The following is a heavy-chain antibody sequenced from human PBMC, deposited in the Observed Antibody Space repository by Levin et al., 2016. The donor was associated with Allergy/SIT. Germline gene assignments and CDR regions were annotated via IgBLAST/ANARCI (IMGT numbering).Heavy chain of an antibody. CDR2: INHSGST. D-gene: IGHD2-2*01. Sequence: GSLRLSCAVYGGSFSGYYWSWIRQPPGKGLEWIGEINHSGSTNYNPSLKSRVTISVDTSKNQVSLRLRSVTAADTALYYCAGLTPFYSSTYMPGVFDIWGRGTMVTVSS. J-gene: IGHJ3*02. V-gene: IGHV4-34*01. CDR3: AGLTPFYSSTYMPGVFDI. CDR1: GGSFSGYY.